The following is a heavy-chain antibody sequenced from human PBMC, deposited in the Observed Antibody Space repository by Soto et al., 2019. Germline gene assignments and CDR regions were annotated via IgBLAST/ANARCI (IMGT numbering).Heavy chain of an antibody. Sequence: GGSLRLSCAASGFTFSSYAMHWVRQAPGKGLEWVAVISYDGSNKYYADSVKGRFTISRDNSKNTLYLQMNSLRAEDTAVYYCARSPTYYDFWSGYYFTPRGYYYGMDVWGQGTTVTVSS. CDR2: ISYDGSNK. J-gene: IGHJ6*02. CDR3: ARSPTYYDFWSGYYFTPRGYYYGMDV. CDR1: GFTFSSYA. D-gene: IGHD3-3*01. V-gene: IGHV3-30-3*01.